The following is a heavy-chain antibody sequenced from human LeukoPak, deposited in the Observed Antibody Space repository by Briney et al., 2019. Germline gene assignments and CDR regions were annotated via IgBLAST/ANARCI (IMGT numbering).Heavy chain of an antibody. CDR3: AKDAILGRRNSGYSPSDY. Sequence: GGSLRLSCAASGFTFSSYAMSWVRQAPGKGLEWVSAISGSGGSTYYADSVKGRFTISRDNSKNTLYLQMNSLRAEGTAVYYCAKDAILGRRNSGYSPSDYWGQGTLVTVSS. D-gene: IGHD5-12*01. J-gene: IGHJ4*02. V-gene: IGHV3-23*01. CDR2: ISGSGGST. CDR1: GFTFSSYA.